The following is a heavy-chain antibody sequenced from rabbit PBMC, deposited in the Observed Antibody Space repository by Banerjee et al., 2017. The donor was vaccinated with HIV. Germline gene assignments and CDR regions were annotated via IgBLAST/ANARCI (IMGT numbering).Heavy chain of an antibody. CDR3: ARVYDSRSVYTSGAFDP. CDR2: IYVNT. CDR1: GFDFSSYG. Sequence: QEQLEESGGDLVKPEGSLTLTCTASGFDFSSYGISWVRQAPGKGLEWIAYIYVNTYYASWAKGRFTISRTSSTTVSLQMTSLTAADTATYFCARVYDSRSVYTSGAFDPWGQGTLVTVS. D-gene: IGHD1-1*01. J-gene: IGHJ2*01. V-gene: IGHV1S45*01.